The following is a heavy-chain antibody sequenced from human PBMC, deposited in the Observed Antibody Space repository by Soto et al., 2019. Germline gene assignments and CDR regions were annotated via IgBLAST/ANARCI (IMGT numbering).Heavy chain of an antibody. D-gene: IGHD3-16*02. Sequence: QITLKESGPTLVKPTQTLTLTCTFSGFSLSTSGVGVGWIRQPPGKALEWLALIYWDDDKRYSPSLKSRLTITKDTSKNHVVLIMTNMDPVDTATYYCTHLPPIYDYIWGSYRPFPYFDYWGQGTLVTVSS. CDR2: IYWDDDK. CDR1: GFSLSTSGVG. CDR3: THLPPIYDYIWGSYRPFPYFDY. V-gene: IGHV2-5*02. J-gene: IGHJ4*02.